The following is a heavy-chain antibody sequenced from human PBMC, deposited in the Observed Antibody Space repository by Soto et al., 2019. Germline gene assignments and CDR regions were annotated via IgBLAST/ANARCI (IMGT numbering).Heavy chain of an antibody. J-gene: IGHJ5*02. D-gene: IGHD5-12*01. Sequence: QLPLVQAGAEVERPGASVRVSCKAYGYPFSKYGISWIRQAPGQGLEGMGWIKPDNGDTNYAQKFQGRVTMTTDTSSNTAYMELRSLRSDDPAVYYCATSYESGFDPWGQGTLVSVSS. V-gene: IGHV1-18*04. CDR2: IKPDNGDT. CDR1: GYPFSKYG. CDR3: ATSYESGFDP.